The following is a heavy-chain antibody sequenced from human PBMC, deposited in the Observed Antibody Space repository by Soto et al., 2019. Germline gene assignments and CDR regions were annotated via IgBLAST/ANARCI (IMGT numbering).Heavy chain of an antibody. CDR2: IKRNTDGGTT. J-gene: IGHJ4*02. V-gene: IGHV3-15*01. CDR1: AFTFRDAW. Sequence: EVQLVESGGGLVKPGGSLRLSCAASAFTFRDAWMSWVRQAPGKGLEWLGRIKRNTDGGTTDYAAPVKGRFTISRDDSKNMLYLQMNSLRTEDTAVYYCTTVSTVTTSSSWGQGTLVTVSS. D-gene: IGHD4-17*01. CDR3: TTVSTVTTSSS.